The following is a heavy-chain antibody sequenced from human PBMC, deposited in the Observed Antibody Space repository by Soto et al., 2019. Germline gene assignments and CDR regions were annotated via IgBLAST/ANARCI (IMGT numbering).Heavy chain of an antibody. CDR1: GFTFSDYY. D-gene: IGHD6-19*01. J-gene: IGHJ1*01. CDR3: AKEGGWILEYFQH. V-gene: IGHV3-11*01. CDR2: ITGSGSTI. Sequence: PGGSLRLSCAASGFTFSDYYMSWIRQAPGKGLEWVSSITGSGSTIYYADSVKGRFTISRDNSKNTLYLQMNSLRAEDTAVYYCAKEGGWILEYFQHWGQGTLVTVSS.